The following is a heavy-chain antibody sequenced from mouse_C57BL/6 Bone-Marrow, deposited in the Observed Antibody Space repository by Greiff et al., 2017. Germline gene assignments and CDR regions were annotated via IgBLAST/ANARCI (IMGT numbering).Heavy chain of an antibody. CDR1: GYTFTSYW. CDR3: ARYSDYGLGAY. CDR2: IGPNSGGT. V-gene: IGHV1-72*01. Sequence: VQLQQPGAELVKPGASVKLSCKASGYTFTSYWMHWVKQRPGRGLEWIGRIGPNSGGTKYNEKLKSKATLTVDKPSSTAYMQLSSLTSEDSAVYYCARYSDYGLGAYWGQGTLVTVSA. J-gene: IGHJ3*01. D-gene: IGHD2-2*01.